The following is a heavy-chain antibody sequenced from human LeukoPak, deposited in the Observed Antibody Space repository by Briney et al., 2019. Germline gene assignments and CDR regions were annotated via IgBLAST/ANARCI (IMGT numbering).Heavy chain of an antibody. CDR2: IYYSGST. CDR1: GGSISSGGYY. D-gene: IGHD2-2*01. Sequence: SETLSLTCTVSGGSISSGGYYWSWIRQHPGQGLEWIGYIYYSGSTYYNPSLKSRVTISVDTSKNQISLKLSSVTAADTAVYYCARDLGYCSSSSCRYFDYWGQGTLVTVSS. V-gene: IGHV4-31*03. J-gene: IGHJ4*02. CDR3: ARDLGYCSSSSCRYFDY.